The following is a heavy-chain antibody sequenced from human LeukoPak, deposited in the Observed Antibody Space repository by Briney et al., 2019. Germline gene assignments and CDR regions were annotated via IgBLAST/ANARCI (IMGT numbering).Heavy chain of an antibody. CDR3: ARSRSVSNYKGMDV. V-gene: IGHV3-21*01. D-gene: IGHD5/OR15-5a*01. CDR2: ISSSSDYI. Sequence: GGSLRLSCPASGFTFSDYSMSWVRQAPGKGLEWVSSISSSSDYIYYADSVKGRFTISRDNAMNSLYLQMNSLRAEDTAVYYCARSRSVSNYKGMDVWGQGTTVTASS. CDR1: GFTFSDYS. J-gene: IGHJ6*02.